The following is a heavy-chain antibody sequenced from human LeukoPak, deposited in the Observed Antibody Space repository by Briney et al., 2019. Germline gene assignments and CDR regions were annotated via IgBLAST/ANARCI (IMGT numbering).Heavy chain of an antibody. Sequence: SETLSLTCTVSGGSISSYYWSWIRQPPGKGLEWIGYIYYSGSTNYNPSLKRRVTISIDTSKNQFSLMLSSVTAADTAVYYCAKWGTMVRGVSNWFDPWGQGTLVTVSS. CDR2: IYYSGST. J-gene: IGHJ5*02. CDR3: AKWGTMVRGVSNWFDP. D-gene: IGHD3-10*01. V-gene: IGHV4-59*12. CDR1: GGSISSYY.